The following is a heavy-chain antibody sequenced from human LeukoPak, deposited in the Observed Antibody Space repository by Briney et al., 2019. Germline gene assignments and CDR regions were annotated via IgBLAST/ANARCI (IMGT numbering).Heavy chain of an antibody. CDR2: IYYSGST. Sequence: SETLSLTCTVSGGSISSSSYYWGWIRQPPGKGLEWIGSIYYSGSTYYNPSLKSRVTISVDTSKNQFSLKLSSVTAADTAVYYCARDQTQWLVPSGTNNWFDPWGQGTLVTVSS. V-gene: IGHV4-39*07. CDR3: ARDQTQWLVPSGTNNWFDP. CDR1: GGSISSSSYY. J-gene: IGHJ5*02. D-gene: IGHD6-19*01.